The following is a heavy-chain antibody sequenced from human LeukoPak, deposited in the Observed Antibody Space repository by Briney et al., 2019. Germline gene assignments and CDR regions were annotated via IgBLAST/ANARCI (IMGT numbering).Heavy chain of an antibody. J-gene: IGHJ4*02. CDR3: AAPGSWEN. CDR1: GYTFTGYY. CDR2: INPNSGGT. Sequence: ASVKVSCKASGYTFTGYYMHWVRQAPGQGLEWMGWINPNSGGTNYAQKFQGRVTITRDTSASTAYMELSSLRSEDTAVYYCAAPGSWENWGQGTLVTVSS. V-gene: IGHV1-2*02. D-gene: IGHD1-26*01.